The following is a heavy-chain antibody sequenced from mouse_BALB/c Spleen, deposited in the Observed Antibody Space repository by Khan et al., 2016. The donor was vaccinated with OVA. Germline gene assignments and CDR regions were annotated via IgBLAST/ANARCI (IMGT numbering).Heavy chain of an antibody. CDR1: GYTFTNYG. J-gene: IGHJ1*01. Sequence: QIQLVQSGPELKKPGEAVNISCKASGYTFTNYGMTWVTQAPGKGLKWIGWINTYTGEPTYADDFKGRFAFSLETSATTASLQINNLKNEDTATXFCARVGNYWYFDVWGAGTTVTVSS. D-gene: IGHD2-1*01. CDR2: INTYTGEP. V-gene: IGHV9-3-1*01. CDR3: ARVGNYWYFDV.